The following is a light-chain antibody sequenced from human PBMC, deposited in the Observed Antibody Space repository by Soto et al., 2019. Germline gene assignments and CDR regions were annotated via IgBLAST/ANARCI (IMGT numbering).Light chain of an antibody. CDR3: QHYGSACRT. CDR2: GAS. CDR1: QSVSSSS. Sequence: ELVLTQSPGTLSLSPGERATLSCRASQSVSSSSLAWYQQKPGQAPRLLIYGASSRATGIPDRFSGSGSGTDVTLTISRLEPEDCAVYFCQHYGSACRTVGQGTKVDIK. J-gene: IGKJ1*01. V-gene: IGKV3-20*01.